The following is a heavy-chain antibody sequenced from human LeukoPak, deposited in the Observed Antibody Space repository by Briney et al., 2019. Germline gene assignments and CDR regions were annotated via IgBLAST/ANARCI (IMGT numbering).Heavy chain of an antibody. D-gene: IGHD2-8*01. V-gene: IGHV1-2*06. CDR2: INPNSGDT. J-gene: IGHJ6*03. CDR1: GYTFSGSY. CDR3: ARSAENCNNGVCFTDYYMDV. Sequence: ASVTVSCKTSGYTFSGSYIHWVRQAPGQGLEWMGRINPNSGDTNYAQNFQGRVTMTRDTSITTAYMELSSLTSDDTAVYFCARSAENCNNGVCFTDYYMDVWGKGTTVTVSS.